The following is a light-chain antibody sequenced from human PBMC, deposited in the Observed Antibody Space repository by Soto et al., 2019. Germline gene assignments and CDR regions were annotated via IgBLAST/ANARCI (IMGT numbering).Light chain of an antibody. Sequence: EIVLTQSPGTLSLSPGERATLSCRASESVSSSFLAWYQQKPGLAPRRLIYGASTRATGIPGRCSGGGSGTDFSLTVSRLDPEDFAVYFCQQYGSSPCTFGPGTKFDIK. V-gene: IGKV3-20*01. CDR1: ESVSSSF. CDR3: QQYGSSPCT. J-gene: IGKJ3*01. CDR2: GAS.